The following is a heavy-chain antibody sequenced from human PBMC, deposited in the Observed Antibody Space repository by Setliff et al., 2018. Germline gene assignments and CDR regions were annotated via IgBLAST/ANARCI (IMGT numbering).Heavy chain of an antibody. J-gene: IGHJ4*02. CDR1: GGSISSSSYY. CDR3: ARGRVEMATITPFDY. Sequence: PSETLSLTCTVSGGSISSSSYYWGWIRQPPGKGLEWIGSIYYSGSTYYNPSLKSRVTISVDTSKNQFSLKLSSVTAADTAVYYCARGRVEMATITPFDYWGQGTLVNVS. V-gene: IGHV4-39*07. CDR2: IYYSGST. D-gene: IGHD5-12*01.